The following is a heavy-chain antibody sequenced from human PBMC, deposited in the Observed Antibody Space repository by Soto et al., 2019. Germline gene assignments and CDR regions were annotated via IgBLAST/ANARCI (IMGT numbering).Heavy chain of an antibody. CDR2: ISSSSSYI. V-gene: IGHV3-21*01. CDR3: ARDYYSSNWENGYYYYAMDV. CDR1: GFTFSSYS. Sequence: EVQLVESGGGLVKPGGSLRLSCAASGFTFSSYSMNWVRQAPGKGLEWVSSISSSSSYIYYADSVKGRLTISRDNAKNSLYLQMNGLRAEDTAVYYCARDYYSSNWENGYYYYAMDVWGQGTTVTVSS. D-gene: IGHD6-13*01. J-gene: IGHJ6*02.